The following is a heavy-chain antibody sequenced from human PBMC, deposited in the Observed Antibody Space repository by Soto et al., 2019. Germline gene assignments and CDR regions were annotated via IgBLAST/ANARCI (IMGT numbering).Heavy chain of an antibody. D-gene: IGHD1-26*01. CDR2: IKQDGSEK. Sequence: GGSLRLSCAASGFTFSSYWMSWVRQAPGKGLEWVANIKQDGSEKYYVDSVKGRFTISRDNAKNSLFLQMNSLRTDDTAVYYCSRLPPNNWGAPLDFWGQGTLVTVSS. CDR3: SRLPPNNWGAPLDF. J-gene: IGHJ4*02. V-gene: IGHV3-7*05. CDR1: GFTFSSYW.